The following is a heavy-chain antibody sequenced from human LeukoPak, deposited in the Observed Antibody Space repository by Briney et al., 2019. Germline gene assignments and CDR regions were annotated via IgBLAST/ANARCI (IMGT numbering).Heavy chain of an antibody. CDR2: SRNRANSYTT. Sequence: LSLTCTVSGGSISGYSWSWVRQAPGKGLESVGRSRNRANSYTTEYAASVKGRFTISRDASKNSLFLQMNSLRAEDTAVYYCAKDRWHSSGYYLYYYYYGMDVWGQGTTVTVSS. D-gene: IGHD3-22*01. CDR3: AKDRWHSSGYYLYYYYYGMDV. V-gene: IGHV3-72*01. J-gene: IGHJ6*02. CDR1: GGSISGYS.